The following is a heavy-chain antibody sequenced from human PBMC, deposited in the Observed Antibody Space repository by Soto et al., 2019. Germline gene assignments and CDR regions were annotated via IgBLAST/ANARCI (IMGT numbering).Heavy chain of an antibody. CDR2: ISWNSGSI. Sequence: GGSLRLSCAASGFTFDDYAMHWVRQAPGKGLEWVSGISWNSGSIGYADSVKGRFTISRDNAKNSLYLQMNSLRAEDTALYYCAKFPFDYWGQGTLVTVSS. J-gene: IGHJ4*02. V-gene: IGHV3-9*01. CDR3: AKFPFDY. CDR1: GFTFDDYA.